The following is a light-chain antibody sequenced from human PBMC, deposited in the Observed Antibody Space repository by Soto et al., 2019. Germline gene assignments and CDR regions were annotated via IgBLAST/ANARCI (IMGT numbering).Light chain of an antibody. V-gene: IGKV1-5*03. CDR3: QQYSDNWT. Sequence: DIQMTQSPSTLSASVGDRVTITCRASQSISNWLARYQQKPGTAPNLLIYKASTLQSGVPSRFSGSGSGTEITLTISSLQADDSATYYCQQYSDNWTFGQGTKVE. J-gene: IGKJ1*01. CDR1: QSISNW. CDR2: KAS.